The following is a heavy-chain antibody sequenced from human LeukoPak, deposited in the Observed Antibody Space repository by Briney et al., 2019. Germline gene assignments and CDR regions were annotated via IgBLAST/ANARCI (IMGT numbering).Heavy chain of an antibody. Sequence: GGSLRLSCAASGFTFSTYSMNWVRQAPGKGLEWVSYISSSSSYISYADSVKGRFTISRDNAKNSLYLQMNSLRAEDTAVYYCADGGMCSSSGYWGQGTLVTVSS. V-gene: IGHV3-21*01. CDR1: GFTFSTYS. CDR2: ISSSSSYI. J-gene: IGHJ4*02. CDR3: ADGGMCSSSGY. D-gene: IGHD6-6*01.